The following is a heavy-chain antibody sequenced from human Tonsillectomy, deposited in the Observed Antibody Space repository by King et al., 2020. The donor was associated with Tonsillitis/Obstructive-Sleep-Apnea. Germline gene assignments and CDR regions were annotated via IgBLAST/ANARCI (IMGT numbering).Heavy chain of an antibody. CDR3: ARAPIGSMDNWDFDL. Sequence: VQLVESGGGLVQPGGSLRLSCAASGFTFSSYWMHWVRQAPGKGLVWVSRINSDGSSTSYSDSVKGRFTISRDNAKNTLYLQMNSLRAEDTAVYYCARAPIGSMDNWDFDLWRRGPLVTVS. V-gene: IGHV3-74*01. CDR1: GFTFSSYW. J-gene: IGHJ2*01. D-gene: IGHD2-2*03. CDR2: INSDGSST.